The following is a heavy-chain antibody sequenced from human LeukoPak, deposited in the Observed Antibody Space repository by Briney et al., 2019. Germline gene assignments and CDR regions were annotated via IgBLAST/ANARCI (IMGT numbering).Heavy chain of an antibody. Sequence: GASVKVSCKASGYTFTSYDINWVRQAPGQWLEWMGIINPSGGSTSYAQKFQGRVTMTRDTSTSTVYMELSSLRSEDTAVYYCARDRNGDYYFGYWGQGTLVTVSS. J-gene: IGHJ4*02. CDR3: ARDRNGDYYFGY. V-gene: IGHV1-46*01. D-gene: IGHD4-17*01. CDR1: GYTFTSYD. CDR2: INPSGGST.